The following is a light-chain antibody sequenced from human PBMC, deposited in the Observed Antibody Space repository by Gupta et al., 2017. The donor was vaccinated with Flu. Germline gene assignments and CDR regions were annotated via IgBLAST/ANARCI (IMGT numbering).Light chain of an antibody. J-gene: IGLJ3*02. CDR3: QPVNGISGNPV. CDR1: EIGSKS. Sequence: SSVLTQPPSVSVAPGPTARIACGGNEIGSKSVHWYQHKTAQAPVLLVYDDSGRRSGIPERFSGSNSGSTATMTVSGVEEGEEADYYCQPVNGISGNPVFGGGTKLTVL. CDR2: DDS. V-gene: IGLV3-21*02.